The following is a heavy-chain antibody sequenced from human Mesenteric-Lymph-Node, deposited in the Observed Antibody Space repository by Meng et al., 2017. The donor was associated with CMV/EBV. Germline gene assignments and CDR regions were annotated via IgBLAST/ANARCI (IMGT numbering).Heavy chain of an antibody. Sequence: LSLTCAASGFTFSSYSMNWVRQAPGKGLEWVSSISSSSSYIYYADSVKGRFTISRDNAKNSLYLQMNSLRAEDTAVYYCARWLRLAAREYYYYYGMDVWGQGTTVTVSS. CDR2: ISSSSSYI. CDR1: GFTFSSYS. D-gene: IGHD6-6*01. V-gene: IGHV3-21*01. J-gene: IGHJ6*02. CDR3: ARWLRLAAREYYYYYGMDV.